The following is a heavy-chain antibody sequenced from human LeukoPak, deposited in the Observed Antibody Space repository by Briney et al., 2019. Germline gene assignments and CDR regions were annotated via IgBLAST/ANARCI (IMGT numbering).Heavy chain of an antibody. CDR1: GNTFTGYY. CDR2: INPNSGGT. V-gene: IGHV1-2*04. J-gene: IGHJ5*02. CDR3: ARGWTTAAGIHRAANNWFDP. Sequence: ASVKVSCKASGNTFTGYYMHWVRQAPGQGLEWMGWINPNSGGTNYAQKFQGWVTMTRDTSISTAYMELSRLRSDDTAVYYCARGWTTAAGIHRAANNWFDPWGQGTLVTVSS. D-gene: IGHD6-13*01.